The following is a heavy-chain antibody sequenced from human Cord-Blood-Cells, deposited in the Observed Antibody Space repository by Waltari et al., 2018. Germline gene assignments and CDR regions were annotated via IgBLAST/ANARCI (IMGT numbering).Heavy chain of an antibody. J-gene: IGHJ6*03. Sequence: QVQLQQWGAGLLKPSEPLYLTCAVYGGSFSGYSWNWLRQPPGKGLAWIGEINHSGSTNYNPSLKSRVTISVDTSKNQFSLKLSSVTAADTAVYYCARGSTYYYDSSGYYYYYYMDVWGKGTTVTVSS. CDR3: ARGSTYYYDSSGYYYYYYMDV. CDR1: GGSFSGYS. V-gene: IGHV4-34*01. CDR2: INHSGST. D-gene: IGHD3-22*01.